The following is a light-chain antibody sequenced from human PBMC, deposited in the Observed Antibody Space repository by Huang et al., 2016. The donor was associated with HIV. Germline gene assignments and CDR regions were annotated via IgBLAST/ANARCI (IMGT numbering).Light chain of an antibody. CDR3: QQYYKIPHT. CDR2: WAS. CDR1: QSLLYRLNNKNY. J-gene: IGKJ1*01. V-gene: IGKV4-1*01. Sequence: DVVMTQSPESLSVSPGERATINCRSSQSLLYRLNNKNYLAWFQQKPGLPPKLLIYWASKRESGVPDRVSGSGSGTDFTLTINSLQPEDVAHYYCQQYYKIPHTFGQGTTVEIK.